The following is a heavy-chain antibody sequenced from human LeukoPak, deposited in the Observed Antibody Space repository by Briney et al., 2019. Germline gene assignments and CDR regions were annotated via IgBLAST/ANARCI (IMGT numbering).Heavy chain of an antibody. Sequence: ASVKVSCKASGYTFTGYYMHWVRQAPGQGLEWMGWINPNSGGTNYAQKLQGRVTMTRDTSISTAYMELSRLRSDDTAVYYCARGHSSGWRRTWPFDYWGQGTLVTVSS. CDR1: GYTFTGYY. V-gene: IGHV1-2*02. J-gene: IGHJ4*02. CDR3: ARGHSSGWRRTWPFDY. CDR2: INPNSGGT. D-gene: IGHD6-19*01.